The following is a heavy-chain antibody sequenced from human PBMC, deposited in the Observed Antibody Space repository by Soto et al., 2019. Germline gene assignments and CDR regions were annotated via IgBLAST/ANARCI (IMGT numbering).Heavy chain of an antibody. CDR1: GFTVSSNY. Sequence: PGGSLRLSCAASGFTVSSNYMSWVRQAPGKGLEGVSVIYSGGSTYYADSVKGRFTISRDNSKNTLYLQMNSLRAEDTAVYYCARDTYDFWSGYYHYYYYGMDVWGQGTTVTVSS. D-gene: IGHD3-3*01. V-gene: IGHV3-66*01. J-gene: IGHJ6*02. CDR3: ARDTYDFWSGYYHYYYYGMDV. CDR2: IYSGGST.